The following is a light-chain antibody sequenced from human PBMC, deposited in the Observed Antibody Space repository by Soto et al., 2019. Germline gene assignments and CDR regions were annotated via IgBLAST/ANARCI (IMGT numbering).Light chain of an antibody. CDR2: DAS. CDR3: QQYNSYSRT. CDR1: QSISSW. J-gene: IGKJ1*01. Sequence: DIQITQSPSTLSASVGDRLTLTWRASQSISSWLAWYQQTTGKAPKLLIYDASSLASGVPSRFSGSGSGTECTLTISSLQPEDFATYYGQQYNSYSRTFGQGTKVDIK. V-gene: IGKV1-5*01.